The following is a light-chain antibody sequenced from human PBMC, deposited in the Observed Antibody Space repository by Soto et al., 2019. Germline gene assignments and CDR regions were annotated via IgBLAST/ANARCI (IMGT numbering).Light chain of an antibody. V-gene: IGLV2-14*03. CDR1: STDVGGYNF. CDR3: SSYASNNRRV. J-gene: IGLJ1*01. CDR2: EVS. Sequence: QSALTQPASVSGSPGQSITISCTGTSTDVGGYNFVSWYQQYPGEAPKLIIYEVSNRPSGVSNRFSGSKSGNTASLTISVLQAEDEADYHCSSYASNNRRVFGTGTKLTVL.